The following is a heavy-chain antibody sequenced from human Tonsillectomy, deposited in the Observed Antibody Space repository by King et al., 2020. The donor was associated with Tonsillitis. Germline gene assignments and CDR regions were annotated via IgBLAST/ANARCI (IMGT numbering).Heavy chain of an antibody. CDR2: IYTSWST. D-gene: IGHD2-2*02. Sequence: VQLQESGPGLVKPSQTLSLTCTVSGGSISSGSYYWSWIRQPAGKGLEWIGRIYTSWSTNYNPSLQSRVTISVDTPKNQFSLKLSSVTAADTARYYCAGAVGRVVVVPAAISSYYYYYYMDVWGTGTTVTVSS. V-gene: IGHV4-61*02. CDR3: AGAVGRVVVVPAAISSYYYYYYMDV. J-gene: IGHJ6*03. CDR1: GGSISSGSYY.